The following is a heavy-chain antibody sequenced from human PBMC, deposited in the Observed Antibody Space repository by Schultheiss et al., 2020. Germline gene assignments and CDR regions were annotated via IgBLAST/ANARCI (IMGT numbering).Heavy chain of an antibody. V-gene: IGHV4-61*02. CDR3: ARGYGSLFDY. J-gene: IGHJ4*02. CDR2: IYTSGST. D-gene: IGHD2-15*01. CDR1: GGSISSSSYY. Sequence: SETLSLTCTVSGGSISSSSYYWGWIRQPAGKGLEWIGRIYTSGSTNYNPSLKSRVTISVDTSKNQFSLKLSSVTAADTAVYYCARGYGSLFDYWGQGTLVTVSS.